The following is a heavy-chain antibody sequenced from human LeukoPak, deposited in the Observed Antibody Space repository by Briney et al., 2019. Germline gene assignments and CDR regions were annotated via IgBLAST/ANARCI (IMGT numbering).Heavy chain of an antibody. V-gene: IGHV3-53*01. CDR3: ARDSSTWAFDY. CDR1: GFIISSNY. CDR2: IKSGGST. J-gene: IGHJ4*02. Sequence: GXSLRLSCAASGFIISSNYMSWVRQAPGKGREWVSLIKSGGSTYYAYSVKGRFTISRDNYKNTLYLQMNSLRAEDTAVYYCARDSSTWAFDYWGQGTLVTVSS. D-gene: IGHD1-1*01.